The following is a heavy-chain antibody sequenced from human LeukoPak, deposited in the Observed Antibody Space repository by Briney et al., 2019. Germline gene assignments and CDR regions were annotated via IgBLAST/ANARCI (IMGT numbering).Heavy chain of an antibody. Sequence: GESLKISCAASGFTFSTNSTNWVRQAPGKGLERVASISSSGTYIYYPESLKGRFTVSRDNAKNSVYLQMNSLRAEDTAVYYCARDVARDISCYTDWGQGTLVTVSS. V-gene: IGHV3-21*01. J-gene: IGHJ4*02. CDR3: ARDVARDISCYTD. CDR1: GFTFSTNS. CDR2: ISSSGTYI. D-gene: IGHD2-2*02.